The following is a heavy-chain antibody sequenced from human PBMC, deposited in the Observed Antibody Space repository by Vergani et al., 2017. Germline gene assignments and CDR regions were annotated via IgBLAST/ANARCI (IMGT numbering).Heavy chain of an antibody. J-gene: IGHJ4*02. V-gene: IGHV4-61*10. CDR3: ARRYCSSTSCHPYTFDY. CDR1: GGSISSGSYY. CDR2: IYYSGST. Sequence: QVQLQESGPGLVKPSQTLSLTCTVSGGSISSGSYYWSWIRQPAGKGLEWIGYIYYSGSTNYNPSLKSRVTISVDTSKNQFSLKLSSVTAADTAVYYCARRYCSSTSCHPYTFDYWGQGTLVTVSS. D-gene: IGHD2-2*01.